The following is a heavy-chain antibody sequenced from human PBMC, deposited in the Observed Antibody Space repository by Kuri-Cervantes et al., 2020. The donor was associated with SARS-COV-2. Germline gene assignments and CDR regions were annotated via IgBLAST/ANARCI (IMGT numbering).Heavy chain of an antibody. CDR2: ISAYNGNT. J-gene: IGHJ4*02. V-gene: IGHV1-18*01. Sequence: ASVKVSCKASGFTLINYGISWVRQAPGQGLEWMGWISAYNGNTNYAQKLQGRVTMTTDTSTSTAYMELRSLRSDDTAVYYCARALFGQLTPSWTIDYWGQGTLVTVSS. CDR1: GFTLINYG. CDR3: ARALFGQLTPSWTIDY. D-gene: IGHD2-2*01.